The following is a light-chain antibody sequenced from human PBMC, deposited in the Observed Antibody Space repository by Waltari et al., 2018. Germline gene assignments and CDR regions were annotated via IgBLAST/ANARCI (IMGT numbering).Light chain of an antibody. CDR3: GADHGSGSSFVYV. V-gene: IGLV9-49*01. J-gene: IGLJ1*01. CDR1: SGHSNHQ. Sequence: QPVLTQPPSASASLGASVTPTCPLSSGHSNHQVDCYQHRPGKGPRFVMRVGTGGIVGSKGDGIPDRFSVLGSGLNRYLTIKNIQEEDESDYHCGADHGSGSSFVYVFGTGTKVTVL. CDR2: VGTGGIVG.